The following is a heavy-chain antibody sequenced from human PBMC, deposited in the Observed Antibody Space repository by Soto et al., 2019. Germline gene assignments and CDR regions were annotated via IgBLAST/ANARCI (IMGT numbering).Heavy chain of an antibody. D-gene: IGHD6-19*01. J-gene: IGHJ4*02. CDR2: ISYDGSNK. Sequence: PVRSLRLSCAVSGFTLNSYAMHCVRQAPGKGLEWVAVISYDGSNKYYADSVKGRFTISRDNSKNTLYLQMNSLRSEDTAVYYCARDLEQWLAKESYWGQGTLVPSPQ. CDR3: ARDLEQWLAKESY. V-gene: IGHV3-30-3*01. CDR1: GFTLNSYA.